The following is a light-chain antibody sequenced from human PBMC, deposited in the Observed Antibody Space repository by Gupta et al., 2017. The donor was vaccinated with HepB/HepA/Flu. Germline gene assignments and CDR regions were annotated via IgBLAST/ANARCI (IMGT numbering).Light chain of an antibody. V-gene: IGKV1-5*03. Sequence: DIQMTQSPSTLSASVGDRVTITCRDSQSISSWLDWYQQKPGKAPKLLIYKASRGESGVPYRFSGCGSRREFTLTSSCRQPDDFASYYGQQDNSYCTFGQGTKLEIK. J-gene: IGKJ2*02. CDR2: KAS. CDR3: QQDNSYCT. CDR1: QSISSW.